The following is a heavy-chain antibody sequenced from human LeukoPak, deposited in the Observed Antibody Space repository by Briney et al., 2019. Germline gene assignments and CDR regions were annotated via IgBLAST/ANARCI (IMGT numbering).Heavy chain of an antibody. J-gene: IGHJ6*02. CDR3: ARDAVASDTYYYYYGMDV. Sequence: PSQTLSLTCTVSGGSLSSYYWSWIRHPPGKGLEWIGYIYYSGSTNYNPSLKSRVTISVDTSKNQFSLKLSSVTAADTAVYYCARDAVASDTYYYYYGMDVWGQGTTVTVSS. CDR1: GGSLSSYY. V-gene: IGHV4-59*01. CDR2: IYYSGST. D-gene: IGHD2-15*01.